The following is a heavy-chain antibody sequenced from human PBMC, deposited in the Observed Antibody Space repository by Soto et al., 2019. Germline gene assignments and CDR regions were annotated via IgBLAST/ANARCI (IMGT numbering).Heavy chain of an antibody. CDR2: ISGSGGST. D-gene: IGHD6-19*01. V-gene: IGHV3-23*01. CDR1: GFTFSSYA. CDR3: ANFMWLVSAVDY. J-gene: IGHJ4*02. Sequence: PVGSLRLSCAASGFTFSSYAMSWVRQAPGKGLEWVSAISGSGGSTYYADSVKGRFTISRDNSKNTLYLQMNSLRAEDTAVYYCANFMWLVSAVDYWGQGTLVTVSS.